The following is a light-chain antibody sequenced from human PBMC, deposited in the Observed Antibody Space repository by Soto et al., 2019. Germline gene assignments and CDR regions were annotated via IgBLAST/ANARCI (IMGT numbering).Light chain of an antibody. J-gene: IGLJ2*01. CDR2: SND. V-gene: IGLV1-44*01. Sequence: QSVLTQSPSASGSSRQKVSISCSGSSSNIGSNTVNWYQLVPGTAPKLLIYSNDQRPSAVPGRFSGSKSGTSASLTISGLHSEDEADYYCATWDDSLNNVIFGGGTKLTVL. CDR3: ATWDDSLNNVI. CDR1: SSNIGSNT.